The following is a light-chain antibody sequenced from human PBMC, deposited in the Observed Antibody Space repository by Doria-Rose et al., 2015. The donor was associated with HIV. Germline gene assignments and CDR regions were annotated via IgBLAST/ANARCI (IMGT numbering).Light chain of an antibody. V-gene: IGKV4-1*01. J-gene: IGKJ3*01. CDR2: WAS. CDR3: QQYYDTPS. CDR1: QSLLYTSKNY. Sequence: DIRLTQSPEPLGMSLGERATLNCKSNQSLLYTSKNYLAWYQQKPGQPPKLLIYWASTRQSGVPARFSGSGSGTDFTLTISSLEAEDVAVYYCQQYYDTPSFGPGTTVDIK.